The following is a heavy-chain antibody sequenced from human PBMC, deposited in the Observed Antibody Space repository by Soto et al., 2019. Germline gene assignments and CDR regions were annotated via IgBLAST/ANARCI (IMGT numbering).Heavy chain of an antibody. CDR2: INRGDESE. CDR3: TKESNWGILSPNHDN. CDR1: GFTSRSSP. J-gene: IGHJ4*02. Sequence: GGSLRLSCAVSGFTSRSSPMSSVRRALGKGLEWVSRINRGDESEHPVDSVRGRFNIIRDNSKNCMLVQTKSVRVEEKALYYCTKESNWGILSPNHDNGGQGTQVTVSS. V-gene: IGHV3-23*01. D-gene: IGHD3-16*01.